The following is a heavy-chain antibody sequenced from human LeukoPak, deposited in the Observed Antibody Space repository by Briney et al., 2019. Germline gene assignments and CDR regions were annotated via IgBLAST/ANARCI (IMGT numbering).Heavy chain of an antibody. CDR3: ARNDSSGYFDY. J-gene: IGHJ4*02. Sequence: PSETLSLTCAVSDYSISSGDYWGWIRQPPGKGLEWIGSVYHSGSTHYSPSLKSRVTISVDTSKNQFSLKLSSVTAADTAVYYCARNDSSGYFDYWGQGTLVTV. D-gene: IGHD3-22*01. V-gene: IGHV4-38-2*01. CDR1: DYSISSGDY. CDR2: VYHSGST.